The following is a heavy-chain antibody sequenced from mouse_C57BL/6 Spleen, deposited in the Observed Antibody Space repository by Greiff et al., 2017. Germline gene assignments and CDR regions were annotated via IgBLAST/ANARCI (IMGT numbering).Heavy chain of an antibody. Sequence: VKLQQPGAELVKPGASVKMSCKASGYTFTSYWITWVKQRPGQGLEWIGDIYPGSGSTNYNEKFKSKATLTVDTSSSTAYMQLSSLTSEDSAVYYCARWGYYGSRRYYFDYWGQGTTLTVSS. J-gene: IGHJ2*01. CDR1: GYTFTSYW. CDR3: ARWGYYGSRRYYFDY. CDR2: IYPGSGST. V-gene: IGHV1-55*01. D-gene: IGHD1-1*01.